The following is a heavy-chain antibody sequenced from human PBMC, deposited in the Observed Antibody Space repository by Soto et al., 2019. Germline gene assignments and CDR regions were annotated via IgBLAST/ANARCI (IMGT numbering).Heavy chain of an antibody. CDR2: IIPIFGTA. D-gene: IGHD6-19*01. Sequence: GASVKVSCKASGGTFSSYAISWVRQAPGQGLEWMGGIIPIFGTANYAQKFQGRVTITADESTSTAYMELSSLRSEDTAVYYCARDKAIAVAQYHYYGMDVWGQANTVTVS. V-gene: IGHV1-69*13. CDR3: ARDKAIAVAQYHYYGMDV. CDR1: GGTFSSYA. J-gene: IGHJ6*02.